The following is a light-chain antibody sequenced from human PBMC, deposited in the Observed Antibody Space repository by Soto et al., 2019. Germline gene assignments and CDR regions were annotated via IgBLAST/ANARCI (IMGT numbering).Light chain of an antibody. CDR3: QQRSNWPIT. Sequence: EIVLTQSPATLSLSPGERATLSCRTSQSVSSYFAWYQQKPGRAPRLLIYDASNRATGIPARFIGGGSGTDFALTISSLEPEDFAVYYCQQRSNWPITFCQGTRLEIK. CDR2: DAS. V-gene: IGKV3-11*01. CDR1: QSVSSY. J-gene: IGKJ5*01.